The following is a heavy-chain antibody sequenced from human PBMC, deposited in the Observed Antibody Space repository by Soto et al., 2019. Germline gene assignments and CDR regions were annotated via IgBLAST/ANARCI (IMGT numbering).Heavy chain of an antibody. CDR2: ISGSGGST. V-gene: IGHV3-23*01. J-gene: IGHJ6*02. Sequence: EVQLLESGGGLVQPGGSLRLSCAASGFTFSSYAMSWVRQAPGKGLEWVSAISGSGGSTYYADSVKGRFTISRDNSKNTLYLQMNSPRAEDTAVYYCAKDSEVITPYYYYGMDVWGQGTTVTVSS. D-gene: IGHD3-22*01. CDR3: AKDSEVITPYYYYGMDV. CDR1: GFTFSSYA.